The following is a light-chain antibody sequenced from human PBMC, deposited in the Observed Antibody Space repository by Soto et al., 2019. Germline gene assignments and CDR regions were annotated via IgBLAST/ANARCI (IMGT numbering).Light chain of an antibody. Sequence: QSVLTQPPSASGTPGQRVTISCSGSSSNLGSSSESWYQQVHGTAPKLLIYRSNHRPSGVPDRFSGSKSGTSASLAISGLRSEDEADYYCAAWYDSLSGLVFGGGTKLTVL. J-gene: IGLJ3*02. CDR2: RSN. CDR3: AAWYDSLSGLV. V-gene: IGLV1-47*01. CDR1: SSNLGSSS.